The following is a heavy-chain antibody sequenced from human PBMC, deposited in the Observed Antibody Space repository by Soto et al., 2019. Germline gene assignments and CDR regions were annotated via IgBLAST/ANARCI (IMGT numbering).Heavy chain of an antibody. V-gene: IGHV1-3*01. CDR3: GRSVGGGTGEILYNAMDV. Sequence: QVQLVQSGAEVKKPGASVKVSCKASGYTFTTYALHWVRQAPGQRPEWMGWINPASGHTKCSKKFQDRVTITRHTSASTGYMELSSLGSEDTALYYCGRSVGGGTGEILYNAMDVWGQGTTVTVSS. CDR1: GYTFTTYA. J-gene: IGHJ6*02. CDR2: INPASGHT. D-gene: IGHD1-26*01.